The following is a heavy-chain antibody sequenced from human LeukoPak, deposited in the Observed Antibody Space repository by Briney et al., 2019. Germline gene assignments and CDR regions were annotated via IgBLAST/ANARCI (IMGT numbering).Heavy chain of an antibody. CDR2: ISGRGGST. V-gene: IGHV3-23*01. Sequence: GGSLRLSCAASGLTFSNYAMIWVRQAPGKGLEWVSAISGRGGSTYYADSVKGRFTISRDNSKNTLSLQMNSLRSEDTAVYYCAKDFGVAVTAIPSYWGQGTLVTVSS. CDR3: AKDFGVAVTAIPSY. D-gene: IGHD2-21*02. J-gene: IGHJ4*02. CDR1: GLTFSNYA.